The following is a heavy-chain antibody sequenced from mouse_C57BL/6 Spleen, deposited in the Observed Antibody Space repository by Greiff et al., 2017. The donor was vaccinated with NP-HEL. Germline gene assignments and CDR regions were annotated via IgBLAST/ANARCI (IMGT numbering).Heavy chain of an antibody. CDR3: ERGEALDY. CDR1: GYTFTDYY. CDR2: ILPGSGGT. Sequence: QVQLQQPGPELVKPGASVKMSCKASGYTFTDYYIHWVKQRPGQGLEWIGRILPGSGGTNYNEKFKGKATLTVDKSSSTAYMVLSSLTSEDSAVYSCERGEALDYWGQGTTVTVSS. V-gene: IGHV1-75*01. D-gene: IGHD6-1*01. J-gene: IGHJ4*01.